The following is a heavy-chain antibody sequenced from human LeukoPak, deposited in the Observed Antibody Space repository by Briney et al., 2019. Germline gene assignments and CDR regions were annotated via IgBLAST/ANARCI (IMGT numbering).Heavy chain of an antibody. CDR1: GFSFSTYA. V-gene: IGHV3-23*01. J-gene: IGHJ4*02. D-gene: IGHD3-16*01. CDR3: AKLEYDYVWGSYIDY. Sequence: HSGGSLRLSCAASGFSFSTYAMSWVRQAPGKGLEWVSGISGSSVSTYSADSVKGRFTIPRDNSKNTLYLQTNSLRAEDTAVYYCAKLEYDYVWGSYIDYWGQGTLVTVSS. CDR2: ISGSSVST.